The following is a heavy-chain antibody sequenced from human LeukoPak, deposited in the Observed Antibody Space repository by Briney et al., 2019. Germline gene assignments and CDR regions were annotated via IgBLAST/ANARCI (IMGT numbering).Heavy chain of an antibody. D-gene: IGHD6-13*01. J-gene: IGHJ3*02. V-gene: IGHV3-30-3*01. CDR3: ARVGYSSSSADI. CDR1: GFTFSNYL. CDR2: ISYDGSNK. Sequence: PGGSLRLSCAASGFTFSNYLMHWVRQAPGKGLEWVAVISYDGSNKYYADSVKGRFTISRDNSKNTLYLQMNSLRAEDTAVYYCARVGYSSSSADIWGQGTMVTVSS.